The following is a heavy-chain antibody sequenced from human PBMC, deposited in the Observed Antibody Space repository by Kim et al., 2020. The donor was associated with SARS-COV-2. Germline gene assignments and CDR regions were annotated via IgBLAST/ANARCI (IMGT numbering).Heavy chain of an antibody. Sequence: GGSLRLSCAASGFTFSSYGMHWVRQAPGKGLEWVAVISYDGSNKYYADSVKGRFTISRDNSKNTLYLQMNSLRAEDTAVYYCAKEFRVSVVDATNYYYGMDVWGQGTTVTVSS. CDR1: GFTFSSYG. CDR2: ISYDGSNK. V-gene: IGHV3-30*18. J-gene: IGHJ6*02. CDR3: AKEFRVSVVDATNYYYGMDV. D-gene: IGHD2-15*01.